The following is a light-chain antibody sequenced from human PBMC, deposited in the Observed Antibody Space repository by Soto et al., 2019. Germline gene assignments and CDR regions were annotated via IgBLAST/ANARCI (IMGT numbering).Light chain of an antibody. Sequence: DIQMTQSPSTLSASVGDRVTITCRASQSISSWLDWYQQKPGKVPKLLIYDASKLESGVPSRFSGSGTGTEITLTISSLQPDDFAPYYCQQFNTYALTFGGGTKVEIK. CDR2: DAS. CDR3: QQFNTYALT. CDR1: QSISSW. V-gene: IGKV1-5*01. J-gene: IGKJ4*01.